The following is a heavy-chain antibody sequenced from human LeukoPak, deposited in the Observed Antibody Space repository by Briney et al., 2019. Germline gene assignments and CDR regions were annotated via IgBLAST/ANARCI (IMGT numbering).Heavy chain of an antibody. Sequence: GGSLRLSCAASGFTFDDYAMHWVRQAPGKGLEWVSLISGDGGSTYYADSVKGRFTISRDNSKNSLYLQMNSLRTEDTALYYCAKGGGYSGSFFANYWGQGTLVTVSS. J-gene: IGHJ4*02. D-gene: IGHD1-26*01. CDR1: GFTFDDYA. V-gene: IGHV3-43*02. CDR3: AKGGGYSGSFFANY. CDR2: ISGDGGST.